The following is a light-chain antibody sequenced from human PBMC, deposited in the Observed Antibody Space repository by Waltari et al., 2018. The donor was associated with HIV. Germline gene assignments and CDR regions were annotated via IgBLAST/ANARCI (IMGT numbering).Light chain of an antibody. CDR1: SSNIGNYY. CDR3: ASWDDSLTGVV. CDR2: RDS. V-gene: IGLV1-47*01. Sequence: QYVLTQPPSASETPGQRVTISCSGSSSNIGNYYGYWYQQFPGTTPRLLIYRDSQRPSGVPDRFSGSKSGTSASLAISGRRSEDEADYYCASWDDSLTGVVFGGGTKVTVL. J-gene: IGLJ2*01.